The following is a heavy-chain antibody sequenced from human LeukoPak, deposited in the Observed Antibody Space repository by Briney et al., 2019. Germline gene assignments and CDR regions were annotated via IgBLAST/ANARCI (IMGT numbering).Heavy chain of an antibody. CDR3: AKDRTY. V-gene: IGHV3-23*01. Sequence: GGSLRLSCAASGFTFSNYAMSWVRQAPGERLEWVAAINDRGADTWHADSVKGRFAISRDNSKNTFHLQMNSLRAEDTAVYYCAKDRTYGDQGTLVTVSS. J-gene: IGHJ4*02. CDR1: GFTFSNYA. CDR2: INDRGADT.